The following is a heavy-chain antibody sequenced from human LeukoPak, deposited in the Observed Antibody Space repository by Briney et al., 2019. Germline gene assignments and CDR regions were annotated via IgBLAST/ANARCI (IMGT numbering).Heavy chain of an antibody. V-gene: IGHV4-38-2*01. J-gene: IGHJ6*03. CDR2: MYHSGST. Sequence: SETLSLTCAVSGYSISSGYYWGWIRQPPGKGLEWIGSMYHSGSTYYNPSLKSRVTISVDTSKNQVSLNLRSVTAADTALYYCARGTTVFYYMDVWGKGTTVTVSS. CDR3: ARGTTVFYYMDV. D-gene: IGHD4-17*01. CDR1: GYSISSGYY.